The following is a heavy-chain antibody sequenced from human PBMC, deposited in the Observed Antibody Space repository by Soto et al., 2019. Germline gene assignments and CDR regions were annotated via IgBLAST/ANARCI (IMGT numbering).Heavy chain of an antibody. CDR2: INAGNGNT. D-gene: IGHD3-16*01. CDR3: ARGLNVYYFDY. J-gene: IGHJ4*02. V-gene: IGHV1-3*01. Sequence: QVQLVQSGAQVKKPGASVKVSCKASGYTFTSYSMHWVRQAPGQRLEWMGWINAGNGNTKYSQKFQGRVTITRDTSASTAYMELSSLRSEDTAVYYCARGLNVYYFDYWGQGTLVTVSS. CDR1: GYTFTSYS.